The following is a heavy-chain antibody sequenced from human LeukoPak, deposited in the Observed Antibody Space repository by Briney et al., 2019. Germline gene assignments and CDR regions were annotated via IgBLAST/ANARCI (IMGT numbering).Heavy chain of an antibody. CDR3: ARPRRWLQSGNYYFDY. CDR2: IYPGDSDT. CDR1: GYDFTSYW. Sequence: GESLKISCEGSGYDFTSYWIGWVRQMPGKGLEWMGIIYPGDSDTRYSPSFQGQVTISADKSISTAYLQWSSLKASDTAMYYCARPRRWLQSGNYYFDYWGQGTLVTVSS. V-gene: IGHV5-51*01. D-gene: IGHD5-24*01. J-gene: IGHJ4*02.